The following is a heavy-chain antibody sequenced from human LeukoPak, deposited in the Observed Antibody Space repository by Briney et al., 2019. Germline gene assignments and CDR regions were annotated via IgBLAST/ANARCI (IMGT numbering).Heavy chain of an antibody. D-gene: IGHD6-19*01. CDR3: ATKQWLAPPPDS. CDR2: INTDGTVT. V-gene: IGHV3-74*01. CDR1: GFTFSKYW. J-gene: IGHJ4*02. Sequence: PGASLRLSCAASGFTFSKYWMLSVRQPPGKGLESVSRINTDGTVTTYADSVKGRFTVSRDNADNTMFLQMNSVRDEDTAVYYCATKQWLAPPPDSWGQGTPVTVSS.